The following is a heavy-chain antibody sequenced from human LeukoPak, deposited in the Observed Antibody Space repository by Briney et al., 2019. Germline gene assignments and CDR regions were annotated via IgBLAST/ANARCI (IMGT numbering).Heavy chain of an antibody. CDR3: AKGGTRYSGSYLDY. V-gene: IGHV3-23*01. Sequence: PGGSLRLSCAASGFTFSSYAMSWVRQAPGKGLEWVSAISGSGGSTYYADSVKGRFTISRDNSKNTLYLQMNSLRTEDTAVYYCAKGGTRYSGSYLDYWGQGTLVTVSS. J-gene: IGHJ4*02. CDR1: GFTFSSYA. D-gene: IGHD1-26*01. CDR2: ISGSGGST.